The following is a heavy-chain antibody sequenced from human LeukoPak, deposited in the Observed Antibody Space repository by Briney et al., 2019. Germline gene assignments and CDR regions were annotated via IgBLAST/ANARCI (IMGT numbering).Heavy chain of an antibody. CDR1: GGTFSIYV. V-gene: IGHV1-69*13. J-gene: IGHJ5*02. D-gene: IGHD3-9*01. Sequence: SVKLSCKASGGTFSIYVINWVRQAPGQGLEWMGGILPIFGTAIYAQHFQGRITITADESTNSAYMELNRLRSDDTAVYYCARAEDQGRYFDWLPGFAPWGQGTLVTVSS. CDR3: ARAEDQGRYFDWLPGFAP. CDR2: ILPIFGTA.